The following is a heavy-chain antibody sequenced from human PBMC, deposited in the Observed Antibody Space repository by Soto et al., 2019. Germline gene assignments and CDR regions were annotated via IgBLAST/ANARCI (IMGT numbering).Heavy chain of an antibody. CDR2: ISAYNGNT. CDR3: ARDCSSWYGIFCGAFDI. D-gene: IGHD6-13*01. V-gene: IGHV1-18*04. J-gene: IGHJ3*02. Sequence: GPSVKVSCKASRYTFTSYGISCVVQSPLQWLEWMGWISAYNGNTNYAQKLQGRVTMTTDTSTSTAYMELRSLRSDDTAVYYCARDCSSWYGIFCGAFDIWGQGTMVTVSS. CDR1: RYTFTSYG.